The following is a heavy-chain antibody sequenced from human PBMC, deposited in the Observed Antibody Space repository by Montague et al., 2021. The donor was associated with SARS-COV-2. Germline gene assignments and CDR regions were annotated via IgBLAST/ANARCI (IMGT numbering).Heavy chain of an antibody. Sequence: SETLSLTCTVSGGSISSYYWGWIRQPPGKGLEWIGSIYHSGSTYYNPSLKSRVTISVDTSKNQFSLKLSSVTAADTAVYYCARLTAGYCSGGSCYWGTGFDLWGQGTTVTVSS. D-gene: IGHD2-15*01. CDR1: GGSISSYY. CDR2: IYHSGST. J-gene: IGHJ6*02. V-gene: IGHV4-39*07. CDR3: ARLTAGYCSGGSCYWGTGFDL.